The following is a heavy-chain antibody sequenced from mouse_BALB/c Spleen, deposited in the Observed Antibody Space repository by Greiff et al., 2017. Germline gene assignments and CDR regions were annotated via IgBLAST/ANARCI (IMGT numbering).Heavy chain of an antibody. V-gene: IGHV1-80*01. J-gene: IGHJ3*01. D-gene: IGHD1-1*01. Sequence: QVQLKESGAELVRPGSSVKISCKASGYAFSSYWMNWVKQRPGQGLEWIGQIYPGDGDTNYNGKFKGKATLTADKSSSTAYMQLSSLTSEDSAVYFCASLYGLAYWGQGTLVTVAA. CDR2: IYPGDGDT. CDR1: GYAFSSYW. CDR3: ASLYGLAY.